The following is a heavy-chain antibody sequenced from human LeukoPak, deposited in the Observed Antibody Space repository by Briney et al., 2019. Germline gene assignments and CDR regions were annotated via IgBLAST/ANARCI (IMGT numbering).Heavy chain of an antibody. J-gene: IGHJ3*02. Sequence: KASETLSLTCTVSGGSISSYYWSWIRQPPVKGLKWIGYIYYSGSTNYNPSLKSRVTISVDTSKNQFSLKLSSVTAADTAVYYCARGRGYAFDIWGQGTMVTVSP. CDR2: IYYSGST. D-gene: IGHD1-26*01. V-gene: IGHV4-59*01. CDR3: ARGRGYAFDI. CDR1: GGSISSYY.